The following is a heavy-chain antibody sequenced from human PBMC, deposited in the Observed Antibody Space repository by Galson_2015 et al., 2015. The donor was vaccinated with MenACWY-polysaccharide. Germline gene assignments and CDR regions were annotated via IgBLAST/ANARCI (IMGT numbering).Heavy chain of an antibody. J-gene: IGHJ4*02. D-gene: IGHD6-13*01. CDR2: IVVGSGNT. Sequence: SVKVSCKASGFTFTSSAVQWVRQARGQRLEWIGWIVVGSGNTNYAQKFQERVTITRDMSTSTAYMELSSLRSEDTAVYYCAAVGGRNSSSWYLEYWGQGTLVTVSS. CDR3: AAVGGRNSSSWYLEY. V-gene: IGHV1-58*01. CDR1: GFTFTSSA.